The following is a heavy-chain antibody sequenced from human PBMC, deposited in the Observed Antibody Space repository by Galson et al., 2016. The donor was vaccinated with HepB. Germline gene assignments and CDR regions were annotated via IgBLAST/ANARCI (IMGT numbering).Heavy chain of an antibody. V-gene: IGHV1-69*13. Sequence: SVKVSCKASGGTFSNYAISWVRQAPGQGLEWMGGIIPIFGTANYAQKFQGRVTITADESTSTAYMELSSLRSKDTAVYYCTRAFGGGYTYVYSFWGQGTLVTVSS. J-gene: IGHJ4*02. D-gene: IGHD5-18*01. CDR3: TRAFGGGYTYVYSF. CDR1: GGTFSNYA. CDR2: IIPIFGTA.